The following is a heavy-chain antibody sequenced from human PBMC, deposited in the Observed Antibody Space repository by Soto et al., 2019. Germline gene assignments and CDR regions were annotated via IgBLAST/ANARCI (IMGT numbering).Heavy chain of an antibody. Sequence: QVQLVQSGTEMKKAGASVKVSCKTSGYMFNSYGMSWVRQAPGQGLEWLGWISGYNDKTEYAQNFQVRVTLTTETATATVYMELRGLKADDTAVYYCARDETYTSGWYFEYWGQGTLVTVPS. D-gene: IGHD6-19*01. J-gene: IGHJ4*02. V-gene: IGHV1-18*01. CDR3: ARDETYTSGWYFEY. CDR1: GYMFNSYG. CDR2: ISGYNDKT.